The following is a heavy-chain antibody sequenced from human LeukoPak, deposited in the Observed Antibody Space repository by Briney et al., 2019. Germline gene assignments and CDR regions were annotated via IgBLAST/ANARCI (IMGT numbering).Heavy chain of an antibody. CDR3: ARDPGIAVNYFDY. V-gene: IGHV3-30*03. J-gene: IGHJ4*02. CDR2: ISYDGSNK. CDR1: GFTFSSYG. Sequence: GGSLRLSCAASGFTFSSYGMHWVRQAPAKGLEWVAVISYDGSNKYYADSVKGRFTISRDNSKNTLYLQMNSLRAEDTAVYYCARDPGIAVNYFDYWGQGTLVTVSS. D-gene: IGHD6-19*01.